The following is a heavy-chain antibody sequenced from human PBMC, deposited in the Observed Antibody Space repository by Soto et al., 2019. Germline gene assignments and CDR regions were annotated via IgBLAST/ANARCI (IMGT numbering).Heavy chain of an antibody. CDR1: GGSISSGNCY. CDR3: ARNDYDYLWGSPGGDAFDI. Sequence: QVQLQESGPGLVKPSQTLSLTCTVSGGSISSGNCYWNWIRQPPGKGPEWIGSIHYSGHAYYSPSLKSRVTISLDTSKNQFSLKLNSVTAADTAVYYCARNDYDYLWGSPGGDAFDIWGQGTTVTVSS. V-gene: IGHV4-30-4*01. D-gene: IGHD3-16*01. J-gene: IGHJ3*02. CDR2: IHYSGHA.